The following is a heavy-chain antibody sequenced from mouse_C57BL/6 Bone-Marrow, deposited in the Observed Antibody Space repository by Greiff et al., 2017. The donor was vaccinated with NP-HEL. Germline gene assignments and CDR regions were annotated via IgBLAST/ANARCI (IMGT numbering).Heavy chain of an antibody. CDR2: ISGGGSYT. CDR3: ARQNLYGSPPWFAY. CDR1: GFTFSSYG. J-gene: IGHJ3*01. D-gene: IGHD1-1*01. V-gene: IGHV5-6*01. Sequence: EVNVVESGGDLVKPGGSLKLSCAASGFTFSSYGMSWVRQTPDKRLEWVATISGGGSYTYYPDSVKGRFTISRDNAKNTLYLQMSSLKSEDTAMYYCARQNLYGSPPWFAYWGQGTLVTVSA.